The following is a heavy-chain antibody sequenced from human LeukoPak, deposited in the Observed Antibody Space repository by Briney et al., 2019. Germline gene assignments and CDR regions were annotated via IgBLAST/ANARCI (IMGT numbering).Heavy chain of an antibody. V-gene: IGHV1-46*01. CDR3: ARADYGVRGWDY. Sequence: ASVKVSCKASGYTFTSYYMHWVRQAPGQGLEWMGIINPSGGSTSYAQKFQGRVTMTRDTSTSTAYMELSSLRSEDTAVYYCARADYGVRGWDYWGQGTLVTVSS. J-gene: IGHJ4*02. CDR1: GYTFTSYY. D-gene: IGHD4-17*01. CDR2: INPSGGST.